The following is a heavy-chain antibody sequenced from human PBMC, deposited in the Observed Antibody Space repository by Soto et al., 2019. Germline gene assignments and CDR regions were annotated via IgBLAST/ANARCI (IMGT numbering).Heavy chain of an antibody. CDR2: IDKVGTDS. CDR3: ARGWFGPDV. J-gene: IGHJ6*03. V-gene: IGHV3-74*01. CDR1: GFTFSGRS. Sequence: EVQLVESGGGLVQPGGSLRLCCAASGFTFSGRSLHWVRQAPGKGLVWVSGIDKVGTDSTYADSVKGRFTSSRDNAKNTVYIQMDSLRVEDTAVYYCARGWFGPDVWGKGTRVTVSS. D-gene: IGHD3-10*01.